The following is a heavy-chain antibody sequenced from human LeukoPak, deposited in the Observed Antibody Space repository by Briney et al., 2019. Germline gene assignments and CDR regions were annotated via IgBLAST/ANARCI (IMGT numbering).Heavy chain of an antibody. D-gene: IGHD2-15*01. CDR1: GYTLTELS. CDR2: FDPEGGET. V-gene: IGHV1-24*01. Sequence: ASVKVSCKVSGYTLTELSMHWVRQAPGKGLEWMGGFDPEGGETIYAQKFQGRVTMTEDTSTDTAYMELSSLRSEDTAVYYCARDYLVVVAATNYYYGMGVWGQGTTVTVSS. J-gene: IGHJ6*02. CDR3: ARDYLVVVAATNYYYGMGV.